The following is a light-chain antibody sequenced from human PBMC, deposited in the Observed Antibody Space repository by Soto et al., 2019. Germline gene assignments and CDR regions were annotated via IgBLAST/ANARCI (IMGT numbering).Light chain of an antibody. CDR2: DDT. Sequence: SYELTQPPSVPVAPGQTARITCGGNNIGRKSVHWYQQKPGQAPVLVVYDDTDRPSGIPERFSGSNSGNAAALTISRVEAGDEADYYCQVWDSSSDHYVFGTGTKLTVL. CDR3: QVWDSSSDHYV. V-gene: IGLV3-21*02. CDR1: NIGRKS. J-gene: IGLJ1*01.